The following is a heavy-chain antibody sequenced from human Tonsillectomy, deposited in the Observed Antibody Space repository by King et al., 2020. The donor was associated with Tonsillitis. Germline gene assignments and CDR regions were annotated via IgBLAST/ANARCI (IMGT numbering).Heavy chain of an antibody. CDR1: GFSFNSYA. J-gene: IGHJ3*02. Sequence: VQLVQSGGGLVQPGGSLRLSCAASGFSFNSYAMSWVRQAPGKGLEWVSSISASGASTYYADSVKGRFTISRDNPKNTVYLQMNSLRADDTAVHYCAKDIWGSSSGAFDIWGQGRMVTVSS. V-gene: IGHV3-23*04. CDR3: AKDIWGSSSGAFDI. CDR2: ISASGAST. D-gene: IGHD3-16*01.